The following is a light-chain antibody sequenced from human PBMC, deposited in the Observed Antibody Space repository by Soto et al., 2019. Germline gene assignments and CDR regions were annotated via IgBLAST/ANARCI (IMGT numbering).Light chain of an antibody. J-gene: IGKJ1*01. CDR1: ESIDSW. CDR3: QHYNSYSEA. CDR2: KAS. V-gene: IGKV1-5*03. Sequence: DIQMTQSPSTLSASVGDRATITCRASESIDSWLAWHQQKPGRAPKLLISKASSLESGVPSRFSGSGFGTEFTLTISSLQPDDFATYYCQHYNSYSEAFGQGSKVDI.